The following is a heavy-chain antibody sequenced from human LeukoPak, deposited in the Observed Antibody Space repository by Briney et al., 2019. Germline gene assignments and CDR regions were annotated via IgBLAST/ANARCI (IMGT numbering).Heavy chain of an antibody. CDR3: AREFVSSWYGGGWFDP. CDR2: IYYSGST. Sequence: PSETLSLACTVSGGSISSTSYYWGWIRQPPGKGLEWIGSIYYSGSTYYNPSLKSRVTISVDTSKNQFSLKLSSVTAADTAVYYCAREFVSSWYGGGWFDPWGQGTLVTVSS. J-gene: IGHJ5*02. D-gene: IGHD6-13*01. V-gene: IGHV4-39*07. CDR1: GGSISSTSYY.